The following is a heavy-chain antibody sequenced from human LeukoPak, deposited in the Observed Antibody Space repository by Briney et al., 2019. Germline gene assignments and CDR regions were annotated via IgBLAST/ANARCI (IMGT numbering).Heavy chain of an antibody. J-gene: IGHJ4*02. V-gene: IGHV3-48*01. CDR2: ISHSSSTI. D-gene: IGHD4-17*01. CDR1: GFTFSSYA. CDR3: ARDRLHYGEYEKTFDY. Sequence: GGSLRLSCAASGFTFSSYAMNWVRQAPGKGLEWVSYISHSSSTIYYADSVKGRFTISRDNAKKSLYLQMNSLRAEDSAVYYCARDRLHYGEYEKTFDYWGQGTLVTVSS.